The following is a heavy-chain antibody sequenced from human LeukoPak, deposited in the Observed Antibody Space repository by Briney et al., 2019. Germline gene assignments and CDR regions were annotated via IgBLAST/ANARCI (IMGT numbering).Heavy chain of an antibody. CDR1: GFTFSSYA. CDR3: ARDRESSSKGHFDY. CDR2: MSYDGTNI. Sequence: GGSLRLSCAASGFTFSSYAMHWVRQAPGRRPEWVAVMSYDGTNIFYSDSVKGRFTISRDNSKNTLFLQMNSLRAEDTAVYYCARDRESSSKGHFDYWGQGTLVTVSS. D-gene: IGHD2-15*01. V-gene: IGHV3-30-3*01. J-gene: IGHJ4*02.